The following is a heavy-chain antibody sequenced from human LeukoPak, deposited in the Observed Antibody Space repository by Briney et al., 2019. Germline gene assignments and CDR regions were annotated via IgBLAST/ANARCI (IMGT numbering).Heavy chain of an antibody. V-gene: IGHV3-48*03. D-gene: IGHD2-15*01. CDR3: AKGIDPRGYCSGGSCYRGMDV. Sequence: GGSLRLSCAASGFTFSSYEMNWVRQAPGTGLEWVSYISSSGSTIYYADSVKGRFTISRDNSKNTLYLQMNSLRAEDTAVYYCAKGIDPRGYCSGGSCYRGMDVWGQGTTVTVSS. CDR1: GFTFSSYE. CDR2: ISSSGSTI. J-gene: IGHJ6*02.